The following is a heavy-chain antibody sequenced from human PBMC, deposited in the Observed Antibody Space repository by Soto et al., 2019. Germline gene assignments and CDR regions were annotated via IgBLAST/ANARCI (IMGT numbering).Heavy chain of an antibody. CDR1: GYMFTSYW. Sequence: GESLKISCNGSGYMFTSYWIGWVRQMPGKGLEWMGIIYPGDSDTRYSPSFQGQVTISADKSISAAYLQWSSLKASDTAMYYCARQGAGAVYSYGSIDYWGQGTLVTVSS. CDR3: ARQGAGAVYSYGSIDY. CDR2: IYPGDSDT. D-gene: IGHD5-18*01. V-gene: IGHV5-51*01. J-gene: IGHJ4*02.